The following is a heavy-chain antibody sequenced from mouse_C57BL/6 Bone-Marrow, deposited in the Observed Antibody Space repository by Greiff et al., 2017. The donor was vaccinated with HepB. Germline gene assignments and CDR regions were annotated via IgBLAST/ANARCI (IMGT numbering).Heavy chain of an antibody. CDR1: GYTFTSYG. J-gene: IGHJ3*01. D-gene: IGHD3-2*02. CDR3: ARGGAQAAWFAY. V-gene: IGHV1-81*01. CDR2: IYPRSGNT. Sequence: VMLVESGAELARPGASVKLSCKASGYTFTSYGISWVKQRTGQGLEWIGEIYPRSGNTYYNEKFKGKATLTADKSSSTAYMELRSLTSEDSAVYFCARGGAQAAWFAYWGQGTLVTVSA.